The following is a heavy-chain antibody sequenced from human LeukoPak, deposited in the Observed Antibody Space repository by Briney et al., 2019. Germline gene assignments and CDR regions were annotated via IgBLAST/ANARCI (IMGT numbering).Heavy chain of an antibody. CDR3: ARSVPYGTTWYGRSDC. CDR2: ISGSGGST. CDR1: GFTFSSYA. J-gene: IGHJ4*02. V-gene: IGHV3-23*01. D-gene: IGHD6-13*01. Sequence: GGSLRLSCAASGFTFSSYAMSWVRQAPGKGLEWVSAISGSGGSTYYADSVKGRFTISRDNSKNTLYLQMNSLRAEDTAVYYCARSVPYGTTWYGRSDCWGQGTLVTVSS.